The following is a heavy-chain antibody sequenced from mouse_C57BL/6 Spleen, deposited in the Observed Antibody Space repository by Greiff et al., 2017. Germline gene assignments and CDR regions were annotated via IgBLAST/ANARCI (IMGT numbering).Heavy chain of an antibody. CDR2: ISSGSSTI. Sequence: EVKLVESGGGLVKPGGPLKLSCAASGFTFSDYGMHWVRQAPEKGLEWVAYISSGSSTIYYADTVKGRFTISRDNAKNTLFLQMTSLRSEDTAMYYCARVVMDYWGQGTTLTVSS. CDR3: ARVVMDY. CDR1: GFTFSDYG. J-gene: IGHJ2*01. D-gene: IGHD1-1*01. V-gene: IGHV5-17*01.